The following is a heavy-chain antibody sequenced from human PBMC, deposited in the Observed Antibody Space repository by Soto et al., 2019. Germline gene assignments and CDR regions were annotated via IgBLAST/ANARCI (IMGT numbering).Heavy chain of an antibody. CDR2: INPNTGGT. Sequence: ASVKVSCKASGYIFTSYYIHWVRQVPGQGLEWMGWINPNTGGTNYAQRFEGRVTMTRDTSISTAYIELSRLTSDDTAIYFCARDSENPFTAMAIYYYYGMDVWGQGTTVTVSS. V-gene: IGHV1-2*02. CDR3: ARDSENPFTAMAIYYYYGMDV. D-gene: IGHD5-18*01. CDR1: GYIFTSYY. J-gene: IGHJ6*02.